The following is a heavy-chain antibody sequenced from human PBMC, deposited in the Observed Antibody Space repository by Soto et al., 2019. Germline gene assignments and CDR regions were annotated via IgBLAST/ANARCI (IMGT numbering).Heavy chain of an antibody. D-gene: IGHD1-1*01. V-gene: IGHV6-1*01. CDR3: ARGSWDDVTGYYYMDV. CDR2: TYYRSKWYI. CDR1: GDSVSSNSAA. Sequence: SQTLSLTCDISGDSVSSNSAALNWIRQTPSRGLEWLGRTYYRSKWYINYAVSVKSRITVNPDTSKNQFSLQLNSVTPEDTAVYYCARGSWDDVTGYYYMDVWGKGTTVTVSS. J-gene: IGHJ6*03.